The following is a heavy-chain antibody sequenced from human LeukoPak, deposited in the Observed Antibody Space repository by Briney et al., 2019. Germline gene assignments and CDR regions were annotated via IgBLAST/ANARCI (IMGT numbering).Heavy chain of an antibody. CDR2: IHYSGST. CDR1: GGSISDYY. CDR3: AREYGDFDY. D-gene: IGHD4-17*01. Sequence: SETLSLTCTVSGGSISDYYWSWIRQPPGKGLEWIGYIHYSGSTNYNPSLKSRVTISLDTSKNQFSLKVNSVTAADTAVYYCAREYGDFDYWGQGALVTVSS. J-gene: IGHJ4*02. V-gene: IGHV4-59*12.